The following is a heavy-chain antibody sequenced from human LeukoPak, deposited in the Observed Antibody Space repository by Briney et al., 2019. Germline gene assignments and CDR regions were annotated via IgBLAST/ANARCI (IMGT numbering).Heavy chain of an antibody. Sequence: GASVKVSCKTSGYTFNSYGISWVRQAPGQGLEWMGWISAYTGNTKYIQKLQGRVTMTTDTSTSTAYMELRSLRSDDTAVYYCARRSHCGGDCIFDYWGQGTLVTVSS. CDR3: ARRSHCGGDCIFDY. D-gene: IGHD2-21*02. CDR1: GYTFNSYG. J-gene: IGHJ4*02. V-gene: IGHV1-18*01. CDR2: ISAYTGNT.